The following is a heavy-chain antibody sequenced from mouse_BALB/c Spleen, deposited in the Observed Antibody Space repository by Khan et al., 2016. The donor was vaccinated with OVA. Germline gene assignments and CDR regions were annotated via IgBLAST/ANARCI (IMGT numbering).Heavy chain of an antibody. Sequence: QVQLKQSGPGLVQPSQSLSITCTVSGFSLNNYSVHWVRQSPGKGLEWLGVIWSAGSTDYNAAFISRMTISKDNSRNQIFFRMNSLQPNDTAIYYCARSGYDYGRGALFAYWGQGTLVTVSA. CDR1: GFSLNNYS. CDR3: ARSGYDYGRGALFAY. CDR2: IWSAGST. V-gene: IGHV2-2*02. D-gene: IGHD2-4*01. J-gene: IGHJ3*01.